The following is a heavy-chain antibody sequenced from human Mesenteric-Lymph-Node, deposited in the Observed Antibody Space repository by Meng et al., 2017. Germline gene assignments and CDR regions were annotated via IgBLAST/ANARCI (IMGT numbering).Heavy chain of an antibody. CDR2: ISYNSANL. CDR3: AKGPPRKGDTFDLIFDS. D-gene: IGHD3-9*01. J-gene: IGHJ4*02. V-gene: IGHV3-9*01. CDR1: GFSFDDYA. Sequence: GGSLRLSCAASGFSFDDYAMHWVRQAPGKGPEWVSSISYNSANLGSADSVKGRFTTSRDNAKNSLYLEMNSLRPEDTAFYYCAKGPPRKGDTFDLIFDSWGQGTLVTVSS.